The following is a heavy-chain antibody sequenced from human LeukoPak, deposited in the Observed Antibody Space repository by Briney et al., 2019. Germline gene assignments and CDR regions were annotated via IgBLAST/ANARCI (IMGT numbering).Heavy chain of an antibody. V-gene: IGHV3-74*01. CDR3: ARSYQVWYMDY. D-gene: IGHD5-18*01. Sequence: PGGSLRLSCAASGFTFSSYWMHWVRQAPGKGLVWVSRINSDGSSTSYADSVKGRFTTSRDNAKNTLYLQMNSLRAEDTAVYYCARSYQVWYMDYWGQGTLVTVSS. J-gene: IGHJ4*02. CDR2: INSDGSST. CDR1: GFTFSSYW.